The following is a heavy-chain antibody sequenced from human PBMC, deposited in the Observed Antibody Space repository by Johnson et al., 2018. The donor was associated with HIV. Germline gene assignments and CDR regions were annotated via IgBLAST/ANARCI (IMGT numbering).Heavy chain of an antibody. CDR1: GFTFSNYA. CDR3: ASTGSGSDDAFDI. CDR2: IYSGGST. Sequence: QVQLVESGGGVVQPGRSLRLSCAASGFTFSNYAVHWVRQAPGKGLEWVAVIYSGGSTYYADSVKGRFTISRDNSKNTLYLQMNSLRAEYTAVYYCASTGSGSDDAFDIWGQGTMVTVSS. D-gene: IGHD3-10*01. J-gene: IGHJ3*02. V-gene: IGHV3-NL1*01.